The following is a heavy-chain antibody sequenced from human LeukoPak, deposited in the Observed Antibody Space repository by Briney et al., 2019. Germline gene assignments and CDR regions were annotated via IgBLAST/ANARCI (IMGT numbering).Heavy chain of an antibody. J-gene: IGHJ4*02. Sequence: ASETLSLTCTVSGGSISSYYWNWIRQPPGKGLEWIGYIYYSGSTTYNPSLKSRVTISVDTSKNQFSLKLSSVTAADTAVYYCARELRRNFPFDYWGQGTLVTVSS. D-gene: IGHD4-11*01. CDR1: GGSISSYY. V-gene: IGHV4-59*12. CDR2: IYYSGST. CDR3: ARELRRNFPFDY.